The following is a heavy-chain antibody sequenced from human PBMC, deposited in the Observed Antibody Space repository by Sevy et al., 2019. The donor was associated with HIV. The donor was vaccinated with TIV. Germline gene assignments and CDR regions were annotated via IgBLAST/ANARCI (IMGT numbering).Heavy chain of an antibody. CDR1: GYTFTTYD. J-gene: IGHJ3*02. V-gene: IGHV1-8*01. CDR3: ARHRRAFDI. CDR2: MNPNSGNT. Sequence: ASVKVSCKASGYTFTTYDINWVRQATGQGLEWMGWMNPNSGNTGFAQKFRGRVTLTRNTSINTAYMELSSLRSEDTAVYYCARHRRAFDIWGQGTMVTVSS.